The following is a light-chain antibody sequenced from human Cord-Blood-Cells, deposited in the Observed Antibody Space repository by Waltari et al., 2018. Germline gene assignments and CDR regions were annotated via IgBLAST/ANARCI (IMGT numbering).Light chain of an antibody. J-gene: IGLJ3*02. CDR1: SGHSSYA. CDR3: QTWGTGIRV. CDR2: LNSDGSH. V-gene: IGLV4-69*01. Sequence: VKLTCTLSSGHSSYAIAWHQQQPEKGPRYLMKLNSDGSHSKGDGIPDRFSGSSSGAERYLTISSLQSEDEADYYCQTWGTGIRVFGGGTKLTVL.